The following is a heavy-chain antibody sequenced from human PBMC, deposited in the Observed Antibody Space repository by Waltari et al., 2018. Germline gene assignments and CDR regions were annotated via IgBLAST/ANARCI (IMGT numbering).Heavy chain of an antibody. J-gene: IGHJ3*02. CDR1: GFTFSSYA. D-gene: IGHD6-13*01. CDR3: AKGTGRSSSWYGLGAFDI. V-gene: IGHV3-23*01. CDR2: IIGSGGST. Sequence: EVQLLESGGGLVQPGGSLRLSCAASGFTFSSYAMSWVRQAPWQGLEWVSAIIGSGGSTYSADSVKGRFTISRDNSKNTLYLQMNSLRAEDTAVYYCAKGTGRSSSWYGLGAFDIWGQGTMVTVSS.